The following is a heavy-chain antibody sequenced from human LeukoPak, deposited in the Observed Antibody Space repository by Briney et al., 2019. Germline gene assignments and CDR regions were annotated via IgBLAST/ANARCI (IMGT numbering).Heavy chain of an antibody. CDR3: ARESGWGLPHAFDF. J-gene: IGHJ3*01. CDR1: GFTFSSYP. Sequence: GRSQRLSCAASGFTFSSYPLHWVRQAPGKGLEWVTLISYDGSKIYYGDSVKGRFTISRDNSKNTLYLQMNSLRAEDTAVYYCARESGWGLPHAFDFWGQGTMVTVSS. D-gene: IGHD3-3*01. V-gene: IGHV3-30-3*01. CDR2: ISYDGSKI.